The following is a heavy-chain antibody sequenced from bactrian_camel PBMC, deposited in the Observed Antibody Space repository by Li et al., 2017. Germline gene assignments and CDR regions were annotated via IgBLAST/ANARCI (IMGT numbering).Heavy chain of an antibody. Sequence: DVQLVESGGGSVQPGGSLTLSCAASGSAVGSYQMGWFRQVPGKEREGVACAPITGGGTTYYADSVKGRFTISHDRDNKAVHLQMSRLKPDDTAMYYCAADVDRPPQGAWSSSGAYDVWGRGTQVTV. CDR1: GSAVGSYQ. CDR3: AADVDRPPQGAWSSSGAYDV. D-gene: IGHD8*01. CDR2: PITGGGTT. J-gene: IGHJ4*01. V-gene: IGHV3S40*01.